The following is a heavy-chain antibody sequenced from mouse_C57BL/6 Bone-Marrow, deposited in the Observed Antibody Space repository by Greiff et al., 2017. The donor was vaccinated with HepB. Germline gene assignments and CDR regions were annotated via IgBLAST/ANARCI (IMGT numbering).Heavy chain of an antibody. CDR2: IWWDDDK. J-gene: IGHJ4*01. Sequence: QVTLKESGPGILQPSQTLSLTCSFSGFSLSTFGMGVGWIRQPSGKGLEWLAHIWWDDDKYYNPALKSRLTISKDTSKNQVFLKIANVDTADTATYYCARIVLTLLTGTRDYAMDYWGQGTSVTVSS. CDR3: ARIVLTLLTGTRDYAMDY. V-gene: IGHV8-8*01. D-gene: IGHD4-1*01. CDR1: GFSLSTFGMG.